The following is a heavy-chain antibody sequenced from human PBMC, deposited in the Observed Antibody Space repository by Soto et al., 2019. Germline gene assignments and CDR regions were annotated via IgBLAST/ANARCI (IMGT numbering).Heavy chain of an antibody. CDR1: GFTFSSYA. J-gene: IGHJ6*02. D-gene: IGHD2-15*01. V-gene: IGHV3-23*01. CDR3: AKIALDGSGKGRYYYYGMDV. CDR2: ISGSGGST. Sequence: EVQLLESGGGLVQPGGSLRLSCAASGFTFSSYAMSWVRQAPGKGLEWVSAISGSGGSTYYADSVKGRFTISRDNSKNTLYLQMNSLRAEDTAVYYCAKIALDGSGKGRYYYYGMDVWGQGTTVTVSS.